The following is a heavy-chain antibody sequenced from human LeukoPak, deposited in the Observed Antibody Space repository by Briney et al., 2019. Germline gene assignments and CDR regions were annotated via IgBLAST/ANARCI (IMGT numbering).Heavy chain of an antibody. Sequence: GGSLRLSCAASGFTFSSYWMSWVRQAPGKGLEWVANIKQDGSTKHYADSLKGRFTISRDNPKNSLYLQMNNLRADDTAVYYCTRDTGGSLDYWGQGILVTVAS. V-gene: IGHV3-7*01. CDR3: TRDTGGSLDY. CDR2: IKQDGSTK. CDR1: GFTFSSYW. J-gene: IGHJ4*02. D-gene: IGHD2-8*02.